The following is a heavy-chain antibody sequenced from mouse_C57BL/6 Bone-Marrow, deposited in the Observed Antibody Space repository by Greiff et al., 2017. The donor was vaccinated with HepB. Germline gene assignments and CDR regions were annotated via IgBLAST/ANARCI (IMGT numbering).Heavy chain of an antibody. Sequence: QVQLQPGAELVKPGASVKLSCKASGYTFTSYWMHWVKQRPGQGLEWIGMIHPNSGSTNYNEKFKSKATLTVDKSSSTAYMQLSSLTSEDSAVYYCARRRGSSYAMDYWGQGTSVTVSS. V-gene: IGHV1-64*01. D-gene: IGHD1-1*01. CDR3: ARRRGSSYAMDY. CDR2: IHPNSGST. CDR1: GYTFTSYW. J-gene: IGHJ4*01.